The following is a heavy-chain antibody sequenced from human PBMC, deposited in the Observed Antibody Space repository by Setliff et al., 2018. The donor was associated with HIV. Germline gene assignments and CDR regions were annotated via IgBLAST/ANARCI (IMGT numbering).Heavy chain of an antibody. CDR3: ARTDYDSGKSVLDS. Sequence: ASVKVSCKASGFTFSKSAIHWVRQAPGQRLELMAWINAANGHAKYTQKFQGRVTITRDTSATIAYMELSSLTSEDTALYFCARTDYDSGKSVLDSWGQGTLVAVSS. CDR2: INAANGHA. J-gene: IGHJ5*01. D-gene: IGHD3-10*01. CDR1: GFTFSKSA. V-gene: IGHV1-3*01.